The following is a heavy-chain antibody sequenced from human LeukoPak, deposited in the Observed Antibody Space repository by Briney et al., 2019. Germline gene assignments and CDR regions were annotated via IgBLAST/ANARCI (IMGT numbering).Heavy chain of an antibody. CDR1: GGSISSSSYY. J-gene: IGHJ4*02. D-gene: IGHD3-10*01. CDR3: ARVRFGQVDF. V-gene: IGHV4-39*07. CDR2: IYYSGST. Sequence: SETLSLTCTVSGGSISSSSYYWGWIRQPPGKGLEWIGSIYYSGSTYYNPSLKSRVTISVDRSKNQFSLKLSSVTAADTAVYYCARVRFGQVDFWGQGTLVTVSS.